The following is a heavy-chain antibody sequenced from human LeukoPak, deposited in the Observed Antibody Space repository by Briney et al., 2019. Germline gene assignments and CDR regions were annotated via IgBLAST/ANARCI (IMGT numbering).Heavy chain of an antibody. J-gene: IGHJ4*02. CDR1: GGSISSYY. CDR2: IYYRGST. Sequence: PSETLSLTCTVSGGSISSYYWSWIRQPPGKGLEWIGYIYYRGSTNYNPSLKSRVTISVDTSKNQFSLKLSSVTAADTAVYYCATNDYGSFAHWGQGALVTVSS. D-gene: IGHD4-17*01. V-gene: IGHV4-59*01. CDR3: ATNDYGSFAH.